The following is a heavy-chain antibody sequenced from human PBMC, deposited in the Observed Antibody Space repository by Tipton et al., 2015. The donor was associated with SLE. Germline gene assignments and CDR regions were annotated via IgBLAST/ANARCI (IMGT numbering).Heavy chain of an antibody. J-gene: IGHJ4*02. Sequence: TLSLTCTVSGGSISSHYWSWIQQPPGKGLEWIGYIYYSGSTDYNPSLKSRVSISVDTSKNQFSLKLSSVTAADTAVYYCASSFDYWGQGTLVTVSS. V-gene: IGHV4-59*11. CDR3: ASSFDY. CDR1: GGSISSHY. CDR2: IYYSGST.